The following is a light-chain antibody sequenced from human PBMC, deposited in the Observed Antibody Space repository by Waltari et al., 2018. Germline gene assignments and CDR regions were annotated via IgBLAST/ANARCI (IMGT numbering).Light chain of an antibody. CDR1: QTISSNY. Sequence: EVVLTQSPGTLSLSPGERATLSCRASQTISSNYLAWYQQKPGQATRLFIYAASRRATGIPDRFSGSGSGTDFTLTITRLEPEDFAVYFCHNYGGSVWTFGQGTKVEVK. V-gene: IGKV3-20*01. CDR2: AAS. CDR3: HNYGGSVWT. J-gene: IGKJ1*01.